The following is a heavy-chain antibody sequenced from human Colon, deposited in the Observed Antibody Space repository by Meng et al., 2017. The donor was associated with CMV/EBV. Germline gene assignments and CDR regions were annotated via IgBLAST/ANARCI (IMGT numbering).Heavy chain of an antibody. D-gene: IGHD2-2*01. CDR3: ARVGVVGPAARRDYYGMDV. V-gene: IGHV1-69*02. CDR2: ITPIVGMT. J-gene: IGHJ6*02. CDR1: GGTFTGNT. Sequence: SVKVSCKASGGTFTGNTISWVRQAPGQGLEWMGKITPIVGMTNYAQRFQGRAMINADRSTSKADMEMSSLRSEDTAVYYGARVGVVGPAARRDYYGMDVWGQGTTVTVSS.